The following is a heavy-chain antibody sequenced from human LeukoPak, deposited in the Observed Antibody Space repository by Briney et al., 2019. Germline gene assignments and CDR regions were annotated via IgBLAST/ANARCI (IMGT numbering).Heavy chain of an antibody. CDR3: ARVGGYSSGWPFDY. V-gene: IGHV1-18*01. J-gene: IGHJ4*02. D-gene: IGHD6-19*01. CDR1: GYTFTSYG. CDR2: ISAYNGNT. Sequence: ASVTVSCTASGYTFTSYGISWVRQAPGQGLGWVGWISAYNGNTNYAQKLHGRVTMTTDTSTSTAYMELRSLRTDDTAVYYCARVGGYSSGWPFDYWGQGTLVTVSS.